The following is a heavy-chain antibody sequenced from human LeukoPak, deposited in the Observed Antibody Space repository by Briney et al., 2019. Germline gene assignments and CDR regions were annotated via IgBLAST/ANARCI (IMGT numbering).Heavy chain of an antibody. CDR3: AKKDCSSTSCYWIDY. J-gene: IGHJ4*02. Sequence: PGGSLRLSCAASGFTFSSYAMSWVRQAPGKGLEWVSAISGSGGSTYYADSVKGRFTMSRDNSKNTLYLQMNSLRAEDTAVYYCAKKDCSSTSCYWIDYWGQGTLVTVSS. CDR2: ISGSGGST. D-gene: IGHD2-2*01. CDR1: GFTFSSYA. V-gene: IGHV3-23*01.